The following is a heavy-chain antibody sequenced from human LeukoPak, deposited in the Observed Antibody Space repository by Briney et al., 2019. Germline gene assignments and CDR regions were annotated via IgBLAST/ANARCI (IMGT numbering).Heavy chain of an antibody. Sequence: GGSLRLSCAASGFTFSSYAMHWVRQAPGKGLEWVAVISYDGSNKYYADSVKGRFTISRDNSKNTLYLQMNSLRAEDTAVYYCARDTGIGIVPAASVSFAFDIWGQGTMVTVSS. D-gene: IGHD2-2*01. CDR1: GFTFSSYA. J-gene: IGHJ3*02. CDR2: ISYDGSNK. CDR3: ARDTGIGIVPAASVSFAFDI. V-gene: IGHV3-30-3*01.